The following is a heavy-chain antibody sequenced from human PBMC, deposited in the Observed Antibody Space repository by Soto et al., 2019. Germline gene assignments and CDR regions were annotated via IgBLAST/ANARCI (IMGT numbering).Heavy chain of an antibody. J-gene: IGHJ5*02. CDR1: GGSFSGYY. Sequence: SETLSLTCAVYGGSFSGYYWSWIRQPPGKGLEWIGEINHSGSTNYNPSLKSRVTISVDTSKNQFSLNLSSVTAADTAVYYCARLELELLFNWFDPWGQGTLVTVSS. D-gene: IGHD1-7*01. CDR2: INHSGST. V-gene: IGHV4-34*01. CDR3: ARLELELLFNWFDP.